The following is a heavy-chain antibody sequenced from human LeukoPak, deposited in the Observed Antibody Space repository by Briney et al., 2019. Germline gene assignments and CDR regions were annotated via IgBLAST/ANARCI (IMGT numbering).Heavy chain of an antibody. J-gene: IGHJ4*02. CDR1: GGSISSYS. Sequence: PSETLSLTCTVSGGSISSYSWSWIRQPAGKGLEWIGRIYSTNYNPSLKSRVTMSVDTPKNQFSLKLSSVTAADTAVYYCVRGESSGWYYFNYWGQGTLVTVSS. CDR3: VRGESSGWYYFNY. D-gene: IGHD6-13*01. V-gene: IGHV4-4*07. CDR2: IYST.